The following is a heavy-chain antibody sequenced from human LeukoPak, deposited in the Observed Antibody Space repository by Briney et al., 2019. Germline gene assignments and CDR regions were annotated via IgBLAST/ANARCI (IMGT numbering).Heavy chain of an antibody. D-gene: IGHD3-3*01. J-gene: IGHJ4*02. Sequence: AASVKVSCKASGYTFTSYDINWVRQATGQGLEWMGWMNPNSGNTGYAQKFQGRVTITRNTSISTAYMELSSLRSEDTAVYYCARINYDFWSGYYLGLDYWGQGTLVTVSS. CDR2: MNPNSGNT. CDR3: ARINYDFWSGYYLGLDY. V-gene: IGHV1-8*01. CDR1: GYTFTSYD.